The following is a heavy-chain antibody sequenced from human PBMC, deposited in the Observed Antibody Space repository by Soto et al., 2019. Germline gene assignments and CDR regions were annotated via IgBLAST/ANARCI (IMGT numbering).Heavy chain of an antibody. CDR2: INPSGGST. V-gene: IGHV1-46*03. J-gene: IGHJ6*03. CDR3: DRAPDYDILTGYYYYYMDV. Sequence: ASVKVSCKASGYTFTSYYMHWVRQAPGQGLEWMGIINPSGGSTSYAQKFQGRVTMTRDTSTSTVYMELSSLRSEDTAVYYCDRAPDYDILTGYYYYYMDVWGKGTTVTVSS. D-gene: IGHD3-9*01. CDR1: GYTFTSYY.